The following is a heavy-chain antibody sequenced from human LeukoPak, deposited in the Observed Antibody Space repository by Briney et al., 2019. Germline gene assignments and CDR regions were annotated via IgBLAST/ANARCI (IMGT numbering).Heavy chain of an antibody. V-gene: IGHV4-59*01. CDR2: IYYSGST. CDR3: ARNYYDSSGYAQEYFQH. D-gene: IGHD3-22*01. CDR1: GGSLSSYY. J-gene: IGHJ1*01. Sequence: PSETLSLTCTVSGGSLSSYYWSWIRQPPGKGLEWIGYIYYSGSTNYNPSLKSRVTISVDTSKNQFSLKLSSVTAADTAVYYCARNYYDSSGYAQEYFQHWGQGTLIIVSS.